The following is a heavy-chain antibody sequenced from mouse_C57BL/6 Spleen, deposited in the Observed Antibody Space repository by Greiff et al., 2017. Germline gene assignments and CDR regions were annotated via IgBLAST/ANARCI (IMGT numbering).Heavy chain of an antibody. Sequence: EVMLVESEGGLVQPGSSMKLSCTASGFTFSDYYMAWVRQVPEKGLEWVANINYDGSSTYYLDSLKCRFIISRDNAKNILYLQMSSLKSEDTATYYCARASHYGSLDYWGQGTTLTGSS. D-gene: IGHD1-1*01. CDR1: GFTFSDYY. J-gene: IGHJ2*01. CDR3: ARASHYGSLDY. CDR2: INYDGSST. V-gene: IGHV5-16*01.